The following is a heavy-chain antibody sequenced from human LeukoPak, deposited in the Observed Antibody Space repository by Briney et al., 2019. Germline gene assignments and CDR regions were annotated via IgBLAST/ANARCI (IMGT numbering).Heavy chain of an antibody. CDR1: GGSISSSSYY. D-gene: IGHD4-23*01. J-gene: IGHJ4*02. Sequence: SETLSLTCTVSGGSISSSSYYWGWIRQPPGKGLEWIGSIYYSGSTYYNPSLKSRVTISVDTSKNQFSLKLSSVTAADTAVYYCASNLRWSGVDYWGQGTLVTVSS. CDR2: IYYSGST. CDR3: ASNLRWSGVDY. V-gene: IGHV4-39*07.